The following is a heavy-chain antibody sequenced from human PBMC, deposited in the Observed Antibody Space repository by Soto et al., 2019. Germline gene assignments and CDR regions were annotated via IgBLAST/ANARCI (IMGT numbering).Heavy chain of an antibody. CDR1: GFTFSSYA. V-gene: IGHV3-30*04. D-gene: IGHD3-10*01. CDR3: ARSVRGVGTTGIDY. CDR2: ISFDGSSE. J-gene: IGHJ4*02. Sequence: GGSLRLSCVVSGFTFSSYAMYLVRQSPGKGLEWVALISFDGSSEYYADSVKGRFTISRDNSKDTLYLQMNSLRAEDKAVFYCARSVRGVGTTGIDYWGQGTWVAVSS.